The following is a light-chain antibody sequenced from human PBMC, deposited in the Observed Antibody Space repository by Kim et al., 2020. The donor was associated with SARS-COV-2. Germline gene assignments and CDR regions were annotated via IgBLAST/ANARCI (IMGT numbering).Light chain of an antibody. CDR2: EVS. Sequence: LYVSPGERATRSCRASQSVNNYLAWYQQKPGQAPRLLIYEVSTRATGIPDRFSGSGSGTDFTLTISSLEPEDFAVYYCQQRTNWPTFGQGTKLEI. J-gene: IGKJ2*01. CDR1: QSVNNY. CDR3: QQRTNWPT. V-gene: IGKV3-11*01.